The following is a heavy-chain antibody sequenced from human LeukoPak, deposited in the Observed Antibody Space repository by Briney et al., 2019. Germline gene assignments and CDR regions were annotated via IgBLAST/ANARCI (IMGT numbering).Heavy chain of an antibody. D-gene: IGHD3-22*01. J-gene: IGHJ6*02. CDR2: IYSGGST. CDR3: ARGRYYYDSSPTGYYGMDV. V-gene: IGHV3-53*01. Sequence: PGGSLRLSCAASGFTVSSNYMSWVRQAPGKGLEWVSVIYSGGSTYYADSVKGRFTISRDNSKNTLYLQMNSLRAEDTAVYYCARGRYYYDSSPTGYYGMDVWGQGTTVTVSS. CDR1: GFTVSSNY.